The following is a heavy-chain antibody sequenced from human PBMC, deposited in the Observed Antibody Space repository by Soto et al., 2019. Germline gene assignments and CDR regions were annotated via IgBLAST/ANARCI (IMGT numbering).Heavy chain of an antibody. V-gene: IGHV1-58*01. D-gene: IGHD1-1*01. Sequence: VKVSCKASGFTFPSSAVQWVRQARGQRLEWIGWIVVGSGNTNSAQKFQERVTFTRDMSTSTVYMELSSLIFEDTAVYYCAADDMTTFIWGQGTPVTGSS. J-gene: IGHJ4*02. CDR1: GFTFPSSA. CDR2: IVVGSGNT. CDR3: AADDMTTFI.